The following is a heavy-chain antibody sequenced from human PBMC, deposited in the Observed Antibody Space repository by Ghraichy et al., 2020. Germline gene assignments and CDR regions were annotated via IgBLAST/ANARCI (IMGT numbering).Heavy chain of an antibody. Sequence: SETLSLTCTVSGGSISSYYWSWIRQPPGKGLEWIGYIYYSGSTNYNPSLKSRVTISVDTSKNQFSLKLSSVTAADTAVYYCANYYDSSGYFSYWGQGTLVTVSS. V-gene: IGHV4-59*01. CDR1: GGSISSYY. J-gene: IGHJ4*02. CDR3: ANYYDSSGYFSY. CDR2: IYYSGST. D-gene: IGHD3-22*01.